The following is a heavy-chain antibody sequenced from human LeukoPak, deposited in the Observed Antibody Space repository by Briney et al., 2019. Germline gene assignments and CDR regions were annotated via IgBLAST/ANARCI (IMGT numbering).Heavy chain of an antibody. CDR1: GFTVSSNY. CDR2: IYSGGST. Sequence: GGSLRLSCAASGFTVSSNYMSWVRQAPGKGLERVSVIYSGGSTYYADSVKGRFTISRDNSKNTLYLQMNSLRAEDTAVYYCARDFTVGASPSYFDYWGQGTLVTVSS. D-gene: IGHD1-26*01. J-gene: IGHJ4*02. CDR3: ARDFTVGASPSYFDY. V-gene: IGHV3-53*01.